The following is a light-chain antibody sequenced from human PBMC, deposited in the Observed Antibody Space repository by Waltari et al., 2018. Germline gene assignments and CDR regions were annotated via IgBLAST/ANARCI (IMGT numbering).Light chain of an antibody. CDR2: GAS. CDR1: QCVTSDF. V-gene: IGKV3-20*01. Sequence: DIVLTQSPGTLSLSPVQKATLSCGASQCVTSDFLAWYQQKAGQAPRLLIVGASSRATGIPVRFGGSGSGSDFTLSISRLDPDDFAVYDGQQYASSPPTSGQGTKVEMK. CDR3: QQYASSPPT. J-gene: IGKJ1*01.